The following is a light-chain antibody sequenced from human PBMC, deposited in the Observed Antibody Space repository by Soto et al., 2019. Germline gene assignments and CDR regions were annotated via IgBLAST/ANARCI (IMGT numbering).Light chain of an antibody. CDR1: QSLSSSF. CDR2: SSS. CDR3: QHYGDSPSIT. V-gene: IGKV3-20*01. Sequence: EIGLTQSPGTLSLSPGERAILSCMAIQSLSSSFLAWYQQKTGQAPRLLIYSSSNRATGIPDRFSGGGSGTDFTLTISRLEPGDFAVYYCQHYGDSPSITFGQGTRLEIK. J-gene: IGKJ5*01.